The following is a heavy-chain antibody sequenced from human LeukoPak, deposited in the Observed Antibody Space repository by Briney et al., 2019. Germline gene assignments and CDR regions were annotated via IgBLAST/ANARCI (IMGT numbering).Heavy chain of an antibody. J-gene: IGHJ4*02. CDR2: INPNSGGT. V-gene: IGHV1-2*02. CDR1: GYTFTGYY. Sequence: ASVKVSCKASGYTFTGYYMHWVRQAPGQGLEWMGWINPNSGGTNYAQKFQGRVTMTRGTSISTAYMELSRLRSDDTAVYYCARVDGAIAVAGCDYWGQGTLVTVSS. CDR3: ARVDGAIAVAGCDY. D-gene: IGHD6-19*01.